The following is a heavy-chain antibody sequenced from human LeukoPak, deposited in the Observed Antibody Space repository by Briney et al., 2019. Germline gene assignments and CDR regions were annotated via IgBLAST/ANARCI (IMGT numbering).Heavy chain of an antibody. CDR3: ARAGPPTYYYGSGSYVAAFDI. CDR2: IIPILGIA. J-gene: IGHJ3*02. D-gene: IGHD3-10*01. V-gene: IGHV1-69*04. CDR1: GGTFTSYA. Sequence: SVKVSCKASGGTFTSYAISWVRQAPGQGLEWMGRIIPILGIANYAQKFQGRVTITADKSTSTAYMELSSLRSEDTAVYYCARAGPPTYYYGSGSYVAAFDIWGQGTMVTVSS.